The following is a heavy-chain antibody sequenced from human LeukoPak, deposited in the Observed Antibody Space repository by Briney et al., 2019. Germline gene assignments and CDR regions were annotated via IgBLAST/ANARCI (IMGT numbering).Heavy chain of an antibody. Sequence: GGSLRLSCAASGFTFSSYWMHWVRQAPGKGLVWVSRINSDGSNTSYADSVKGRFTISRGNAKNTLYLQMNSLRAEDTAVYYCARGSSDYYGSGSYDYWGQGTLVTVSS. CDR2: INSDGSNT. D-gene: IGHD3-10*01. V-gene: IGHV3-74*01. CDR1: GFTFSSYW. CDR3: ARGSSDYYGSGSYDY. J-gene: IGHJ4*02.